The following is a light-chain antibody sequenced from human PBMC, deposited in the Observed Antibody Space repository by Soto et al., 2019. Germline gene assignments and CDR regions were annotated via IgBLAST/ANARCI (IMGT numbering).Light chain of an antibody. CDR1: SSDVGGYKF. CDR2: EVS. CDR3: GSYTGSIYV. Sequence: QSALTQPAYVPGSPGQSITISCTGTSSDVGGYKFVSWYQQHQGKAPKLMIYEVSNRPSGVSSRFAGSKSGNTASLTISGLQAEDEADYYCGSYTGSIYVFGTGTKVTVL. V-gene: IGLV2-14*01. J-gene: IGLJ1*01.